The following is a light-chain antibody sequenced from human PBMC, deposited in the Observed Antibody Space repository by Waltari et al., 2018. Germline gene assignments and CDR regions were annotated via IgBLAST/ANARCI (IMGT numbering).Light chain of an antibody. CDR2: YDR. Sequence: SYVLTQPPSVAAAPGETARVTCGGNNIERKSVHWYQQKPGQAPVLVISYDRDRPEEIPGRFSGSNSGDTATRTISRVEAGDEADYYCQVWDANTDPGVFGTGTEVTVL. V-gene: IGLV3-21*01. CDR1: NIERKS. J-gene: IGLJ1*01. CDR3: QVWDANTDPGV.